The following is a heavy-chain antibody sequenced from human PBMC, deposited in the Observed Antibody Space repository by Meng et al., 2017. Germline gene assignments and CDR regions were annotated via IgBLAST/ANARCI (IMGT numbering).Heavy chain of an antibody. Sequence: GESLRLSCAASGFTFSSYGMHWVRQAPGKGLEWVAVIWYDGSNKYYADSVKGRFTISRDNSKNTLYLQMNSLRAEDTAVYYCAKDRIAAAGYIDYWGQGTLVTVSS. CDR1: GFTFSSYG. CDR2: IWYDGSNK. V-gene: IGHV3-33*06. D-gene: IGHD6-13*01. J-gene: IGHJ4*02. CDR3: AKDRIAAAGYIDY.